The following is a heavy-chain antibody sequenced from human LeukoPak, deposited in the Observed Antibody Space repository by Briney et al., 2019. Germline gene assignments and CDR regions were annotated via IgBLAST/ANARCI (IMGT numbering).Heavy chain of an antibody. CDR2: ISSSSSTI. D-gene: IGHD3-9*01. CDR3: ARVDILTGFDY. CDR1: GFTFSSYS. J-gene: IGHJ4*02. V-gene: IGHV3-48*01. Sequence: GGSLRLSCAASGFTFSSYSMNWVRQAPGKGLEWVSYISSSSSTIYYADSVKGRFTISRDNAKNSLYLQMNSLRAGGTAVYYCARVDILTGFDYWGQGTLVTVSS.